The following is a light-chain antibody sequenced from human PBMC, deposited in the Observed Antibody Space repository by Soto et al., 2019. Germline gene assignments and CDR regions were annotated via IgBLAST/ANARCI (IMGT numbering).Light chain of an antibody. CDR2: AAS. CDR1: QRISSY. CDR3: QQSFRTPLT. J-gene: IGKJ4*01. Sequence: DIQMTQSPSSLSASVGDRATITCRASQRISSYLNWYQQKPGKAPKLLIYAASNLQSGVPSRFTGSGSGTDFTLTISSLQPEDFATYYCQQSFRTPLTFGGGNKV. V-gene: IGKV1-39*01.